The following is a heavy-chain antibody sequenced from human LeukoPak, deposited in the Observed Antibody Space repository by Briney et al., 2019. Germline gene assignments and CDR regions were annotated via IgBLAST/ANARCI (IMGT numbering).Heavy chain of an antibody. CDR3: ARDRSLSSFGELFL. V-gene: IGHV3-30*10. D-gene: IGHD3-10*01. CDR2: ISYDGTNK. CDR1: GFTFRTYA. J-gene: IGHJ4*02. Sequence: GTPLRLSCAASGFTFRTYALHWVRQAPGKGLEWVAVISYDGTNKYYTDSVKGRFTISRDNSKNTLYLQMNTLRSEDTALYYCARDRSLSSFGELFLWGQGTLVTVSS.